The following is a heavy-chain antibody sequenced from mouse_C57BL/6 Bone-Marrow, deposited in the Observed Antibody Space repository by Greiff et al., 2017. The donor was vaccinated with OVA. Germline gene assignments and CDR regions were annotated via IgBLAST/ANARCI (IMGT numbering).Heavy chain of an antibody. D-gene: IGHD1-1*01. CDR2: ISSGGSYT. V-gene: IGHV5-6*02. CDR3: ARRYYYGSLYYFDY. Sequence: EVKLVESGGDLVKPGGSLKLSCAASGFTFSSYGMSWVRQTPDKRLEWVATISSGGSYTYYPDRVKGRFTISRDNAKNTLYLQMSSLKSEDTAMYYCARRYYYGSLYYFDYWGQGTTLTVSS. CDR1: GFTFSSYG. J-gene: IGHJ2*01.